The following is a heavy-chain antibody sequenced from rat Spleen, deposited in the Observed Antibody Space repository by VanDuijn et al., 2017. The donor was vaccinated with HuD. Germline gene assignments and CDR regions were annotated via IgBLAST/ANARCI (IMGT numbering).Heavy chain of an antibody. CDR2: VSFDGSGP. V-gene: IGHV5-29*01. J-gene: IGHJ3*01. CDR1: GFTFSDYY. CDR3: ARHAPSYGHYNWFAY. Sequence: EVQLVESDGGLVQPGRSLKLSCVASGFTFSDYYMAWVRQAPTKGLEWVATVSFDGSGPYYRDSVKGRFTISRDNAKSTLYLQMNGLRSEDTATYYCARHAPSYGHYNWFAYWGQGTLVTVSS. D-gene: IGHD1-11*01.